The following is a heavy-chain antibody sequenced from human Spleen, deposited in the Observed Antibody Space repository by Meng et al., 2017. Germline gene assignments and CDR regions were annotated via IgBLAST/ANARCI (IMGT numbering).Heavy chain of an antibody. Sequence: QWQQQAPVVLESSSPLSLRSSVVAGSISSGGYYWWCCLHRRAKGLVWFVCIYYSGSTSYNPSLKSRLTISVDTSQNQFSLILNSVTAADTAVYYCARDRVGGTAAQFDYWGQGTLVTVSS. CDR3: ARDRVGGTAAQFDY. CDR1: AGSISSGGYY. V-gene: IGHV4-31*03. CDR2: IYYSGST. D-gene: IGHD1-26*01. J-gene: IGHJ4*02.